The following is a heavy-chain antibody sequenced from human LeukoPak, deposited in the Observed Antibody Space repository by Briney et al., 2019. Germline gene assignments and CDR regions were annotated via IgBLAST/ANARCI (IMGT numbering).Heavy chain of an antibody. J-gene: IGHJ4*02. CDR1: GFTFSSYW. Sequence: GGSLRLSCAASGFTFSSYWMHWVRQAPGKGLVWVSRINSDGSSTSYADSVKGRFTSSRDNAKNTLYLQMNSMRAEDTAVYYCARGTLSGYYLPFCYWGQGTLVTVSS. D-gene: IGHD3-22*01. CDR3: ARGTLSGYYLPFCY. CDR2: INSDGSST. V-gene: IGHV3-74*01.